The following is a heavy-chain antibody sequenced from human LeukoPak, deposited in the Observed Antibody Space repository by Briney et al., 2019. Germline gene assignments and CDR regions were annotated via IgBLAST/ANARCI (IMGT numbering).Heavy chain of an antibody. CDR1: KFTFSSYW. J-gene: IGHJ3*02. Sequence: PGGSLRLSCVASKFTFSSYWMSWVRQAPGKWLEWVANIKEDGSEKYYVDSVKGRFTISRDNAKNSLYLQMNSLRAEDTAVYYCARGYGNYGYAFDIWGQGTMVTVSS. CDR3: ARGYGNYGYAFDI. D-gene: IGHD4-11*01. CDR2: IKEDGSEK. V-gene: IGHV3-7*01.